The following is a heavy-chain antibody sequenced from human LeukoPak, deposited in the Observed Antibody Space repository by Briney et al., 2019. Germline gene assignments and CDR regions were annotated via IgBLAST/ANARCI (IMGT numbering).Heavy chain of an antibody. CDR2: LYSSRST. D-gene: IGHD2-15*01. V-gene: IGHV4-59*01. CDR3: PRWIPSGSRFDY. CDR1: GDSISSNY. J-gene: IGHJ4*02. Sequence: PSETLSLTFTDSGDSISSNYCRWIRQPPAKGLERIGYLYSSRSTYHNPSLKSRLTISAETSTNPFSLRLTSVTAADTAMYYCPRWIPSGSRFDYWGQGNLVTVS.